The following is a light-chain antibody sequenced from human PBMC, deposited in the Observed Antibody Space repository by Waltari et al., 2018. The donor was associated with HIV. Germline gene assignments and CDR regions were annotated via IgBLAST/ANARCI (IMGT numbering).Light chain of an antibody. J-gene: IGKJ1*01. Sequence: IQMAQSPSSVSASVGDRVTITCRANQTVNTWLTWYQQKPVTAPRLLIYATSNLQSGVPERFSGRGSGPNFTLTINSLQPEDFATYYCQQAASLPWTFGQGTKVEMK. CDR1: QTVNTW. V-gene: IGKV1-12*01. CDR2: ATS. CDR3: QQAASLPWT.